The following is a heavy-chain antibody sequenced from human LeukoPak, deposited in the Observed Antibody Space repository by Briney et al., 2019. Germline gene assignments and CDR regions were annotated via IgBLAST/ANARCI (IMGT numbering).Heavy chain of an antibody. J-gene: IGHJ4*02. Sequence: GGSLRLSCAASGFTFDDHGMSWVRQAPGKGLEWVSGINWNGDSTGYADSVKGRFTISRDNAKNSLYLQMNSLRAEDTALYYCARDDCSGGSCLTTLYFDYWGQGTLGTVSS. CDR2: INWNGDST. V-gene: IGHV3-20*04. D-gene: IGHD2-15*01. CDR1: GFTFDDHG. CDR3: ARDDCSGGSCLTTLYFDY.